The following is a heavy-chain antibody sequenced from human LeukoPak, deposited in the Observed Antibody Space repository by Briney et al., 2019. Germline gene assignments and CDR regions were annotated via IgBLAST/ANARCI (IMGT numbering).Heavy chain of an antibody. Sequence: SETLSLTCTVSGGSISSYHWSWIRQPPGKGLEWIGYIHTSGSTNYNPSLKSRVTISVDTSKNQFSLKLSSVTAADTAVYYCARSTGGSYYVGFQFDPWGQGTLVTVSS. CDR1: GGSISSYH. V-gene: IGHV4-4*09. J-gene: IGHJ5*02. D-gene: IGHD1-26*01. CDR3: ARSTGGSYYVGFQFDP. CDR2: IHTSGST.